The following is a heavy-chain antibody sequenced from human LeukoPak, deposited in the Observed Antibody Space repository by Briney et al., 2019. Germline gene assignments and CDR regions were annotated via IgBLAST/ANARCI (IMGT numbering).Heavy chain of an antibody. CDR2: ISGSGGST. CDR1: EFTFSSYS. J-gene: IGHJ4*02. Sequence: GGSLRLSCAASEFTFSSYSMSWVRQAPGKGLEWVAAISGSGGSTYYADSVKGRFTISRDNSKNTLYLQMNSLRAEDTAVYCCAKWAGWVATQGTDHWGQGTLVTVSS. D-gene: IGHD5-12*01. V-gene: IGHV3-23*01. CDR3: AKWAGWVATQGTDH.